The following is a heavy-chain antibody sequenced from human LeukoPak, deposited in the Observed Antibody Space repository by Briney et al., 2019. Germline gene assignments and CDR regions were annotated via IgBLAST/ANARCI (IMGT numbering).Heavy chain of an antibody. CDR1: GGTFSSYA. V-gene: IGHV1-69*01. D-gene: IGHD3-3*01. CDR2: IIPVFGTA. CDR3: ARALTYYDFWSGYYSHAAFDI. Sequence: SVKVSCKASGGTFSSYAISWVRQAPGQGLEWMGGIIPVFGTANYAQKFQGRVTITADESTSTAYMELSSLRSEDTAVYYCARALTYYDFWSGYYSHAAFDIWGQGTMVTVSS. J-gene: IGHJ3*02.